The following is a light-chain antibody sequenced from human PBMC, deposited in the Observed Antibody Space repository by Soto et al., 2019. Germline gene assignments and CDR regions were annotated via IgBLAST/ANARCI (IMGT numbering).Light chain of an antibody. V-gene: IGKV3-11*01. J-gene: IGKJ4*01. Sequence: EIVWTPSPATLSVSPDERATLSCRASQSVRSNLAWYKQKPGQAPRLLIYDASNRATGIPARFSGSGSGTDFTLTINSLEPEDVAVYYCQQRSYLFTFGGGNKGDIK. CDR1: QSVRSN. CDR2: DAS. CDR3: QQRSYLFT.